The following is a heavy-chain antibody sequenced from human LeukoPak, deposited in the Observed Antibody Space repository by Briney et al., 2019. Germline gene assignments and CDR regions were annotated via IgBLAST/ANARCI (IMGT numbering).Heavy chain of an antibody. CDR2: IWYDGSNK. CDR3: ARLPTYCGDYEGIAGYNFDH. D-gene: IGHD4-17*01. Sequence: GRSLRLSCAASGFTFRNYGMHWVRQAPGKGLEWVAVIWYDGSNKYYGDSVKGRFTISRDNSKNTLSLQMNSLRVEDTAVYYCARLPTYCGDYEGIAGYNFDHWGQGTLVTVSS. J-gene: IGHJ4*02. CDR1: GFTFRNYG. V-gene: IGHV3-33*01.